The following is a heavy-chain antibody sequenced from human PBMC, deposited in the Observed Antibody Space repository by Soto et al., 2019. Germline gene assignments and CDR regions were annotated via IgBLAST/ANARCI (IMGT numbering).Heavy chain of an antibody. Sequence: SETLSLTCAVYGGFVNGYYWNWIRQPPGKGLEWIGEINHTGGIHYNPSLKSRVTMSVDTSKNQFSLRLSSVTAADTAIYYCATRITVFGLLIPPFDPWGQGTQVTVSS. D-gene: IGHD3-3*01. CDR2: INHTGGI. CDR1: GGFVNGYY. J-gene: IGHJ5*02. V-gene: IGHV4-34*01. CDR3: ATRITVFGLLIPPFDP.